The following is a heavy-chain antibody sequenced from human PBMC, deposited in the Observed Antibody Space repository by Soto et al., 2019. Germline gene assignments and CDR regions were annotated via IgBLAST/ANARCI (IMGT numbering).Heavy chain of an antibody. Sequence: PSETLSLTCTVSGGPISSYYWSWIRQPPGKGLEWIGYIYYSGSTNYNPSLKSRVTISVDTSKNQFSLKLSSVTAADTAVYYCAGGPGVARNYWGQGTLVTVSS. CDR1: GGPISSYY. V-gene: IGHV4-59*08. D-gene: IGHD5-12*01. CDR3: AGGPGVARNY. CDR2: IYYSGST. J-gene: IGHJ4*02.